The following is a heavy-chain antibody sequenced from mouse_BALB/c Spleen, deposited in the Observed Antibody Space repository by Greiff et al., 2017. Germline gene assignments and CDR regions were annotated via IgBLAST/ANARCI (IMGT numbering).Heavy chain of an antibody. D-gene: IGHD2-1*01. Sequence: DVMLVESGGGLVKPGGSLKLSCAASGFAFSSYDMSWVRQTPEKRLEWVAYISSGGGSTYYPDTVKGRFTISRDNAKNTLYLQMSSLKSEDTAMYYCARHRNHWYFDVWGAGTTVTVSS. CDR2: ISSGGGST. CDR3: ARHRNHWYFDV. CDR1: GFAFSSYD. V-gene: IGHV5-12-1*01. J-gene: IGHJ1*01.